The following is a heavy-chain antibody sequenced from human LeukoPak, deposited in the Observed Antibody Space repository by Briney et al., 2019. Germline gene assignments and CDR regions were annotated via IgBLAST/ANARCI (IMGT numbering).Heavy chain of an antibody. Sequence: SGTLSLTCAVSGGSISSSNWWSWVRQPPGRGLEWIGEIYHSGSTNYNPSLKSRVTISVDKSKNQFSLKLSSVTAADTAVYYCARGPSIQLWFYFDYWGQGTLVTVSS. CDR2: IYHSGST. V-gene: IGHV4-4*02. J-gene: IGHJ4*02. CDR3: ARGPSIQLWFYFDY. CDR1: GGSISSSNW. D-gene: IGHD5-18*01.